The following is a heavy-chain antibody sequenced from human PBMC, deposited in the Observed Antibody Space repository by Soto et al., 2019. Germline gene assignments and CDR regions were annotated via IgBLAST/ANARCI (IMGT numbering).Heavy chain of an antibody. J-gene: IGHJ1*01. CDR1: GYTFTDYD. D-gene: IGHD3-22*01. Sequence: ASVKVSCKTSGYTFTDYDINCVRQATGQGLEWIGWMNPNSGETDYAQKLQGRVTMTTDTSTSTAYMELRSLRSDDTAVYYCASYYDSSGLGYFQHWGQGTLVTVSS. CDR3: ASYYDSSGLGYFQH. V-gene: IGHV1-8*01. CDR2: MNPNSGET.